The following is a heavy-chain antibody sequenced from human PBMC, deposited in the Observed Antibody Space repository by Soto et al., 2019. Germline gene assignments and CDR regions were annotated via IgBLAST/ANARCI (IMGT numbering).Heavy chain of an antibody. CDR3: AKGGRQWLVTSDFNY. CDR1: GFTFSDYA. D-gene: IGHD6-19*01. CDR2: VSHDGRNT. V-gene: IGHV3-30*18. Sequence: VQLVESGGGVVQPGRSLRLSCAASGFTFSDYAMHWVRQAPGKGLAWVAVVSHDGRNTHYADSGKGRFTISRDSSNNTVSLEMTSLRAEDTAVYYCAKGGRQWLVTSDFNYWGQGALVTVSS. J-gene: IGHJ4*02.